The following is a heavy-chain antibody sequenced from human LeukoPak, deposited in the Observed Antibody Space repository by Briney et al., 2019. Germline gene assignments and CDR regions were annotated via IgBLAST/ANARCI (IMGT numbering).Heavy chain of an antibody. J-gene: IGHJ5*02. CDR3: ARLGVRYSTSSWWFDP. Sequence: SEALSLTCTVSGGSINSYYWSWIRQPPGKGLEWIGYIYYSGSTNYSPSLKSRVTISVDTSKNQFSLKLSSVTAADTAVYYCARLGVRYSTSSWWFDPWGQGTLVTVSS. V-gene: IGHV4-59*08. CDR1: GGSINSYY. D-gene: IGHD6-6*01. CDR2: IYYSGST.